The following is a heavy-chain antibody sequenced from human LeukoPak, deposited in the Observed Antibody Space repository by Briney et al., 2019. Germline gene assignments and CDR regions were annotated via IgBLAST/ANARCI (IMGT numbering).Heavy chain of an antibody. V-gene: IGHV5-51*01. CDR1: GYSFTSYW. CDR2: IYPGDSDT. Sequence: GESLKISCKGSGYSFTSYWIGWVRQMPGKGLEWMGIIYPGDSDTRYSPSFQGQVTISADKSISTAYLQWSGLKASDTAMYYCARSRTDIVATISFDYWGQGTLVTVSS. J-gene: IGHJ4*02. CDR3: ARSRTDIVATISFDY. D-gene: IGHD5-12*01.